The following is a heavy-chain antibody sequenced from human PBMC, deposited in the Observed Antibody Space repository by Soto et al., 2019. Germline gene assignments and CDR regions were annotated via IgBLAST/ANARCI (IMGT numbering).Heavy chain of an antibody. V-gene: IGHV3-21*01. J-gene: IGHJ4*02. CDR1: GFTFSSYA. Sequence: VQLVESGGGVVQPGRSLRLSCAASGFTFSSYAMHWVRQAPGKGLEWVSSISSSSSYIYYADSVKGRFTISRDNAKNSLYLQMNSLRAEDTAVYYCASTNDQRYCSGGSCYAFLFDYWGQGTLVTVSS. CDR3: ASTNDQRYCSGGSCYAFLFDY. CDR2: ISSSSSYI. D-gene: IGHD2-15*01.